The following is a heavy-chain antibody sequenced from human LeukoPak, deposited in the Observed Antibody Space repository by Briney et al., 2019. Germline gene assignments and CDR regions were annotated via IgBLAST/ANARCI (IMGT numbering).Heavy chain of an antibody. D-gene: IGHD6-13*01. CDR1: GFTFSSYG. CDR3: AKDRTVYSSSWYYFDY. Sequence: GGSLRLSCAASGFTFSSYGMHWVRQAPGKGLEWVAVIWYDGSNKYYADSVKGRFTISRDNSKNTLYLQMNSLRAEDTAVYYCAKDRTVYSSSWYYFDYSGQGTLVTVSS. V-gene: IGHV3-33*06. J-gene: IGHJ4*02. CDR2: IWYDGSNK.